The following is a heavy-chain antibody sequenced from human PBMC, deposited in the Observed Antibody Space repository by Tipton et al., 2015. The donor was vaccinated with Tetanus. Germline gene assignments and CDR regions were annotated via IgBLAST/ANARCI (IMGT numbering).Heavy chain of an antibody. D-gene: IGHD3-10*01. CDR3: ARGSGTSLPDY. V-gene: IGHV3-74*01. Sequence: SLRLSCAASGFTFSSYWMHWVRQAPGKGLVWVSRINSDGSSTSYADSVKGRFTISRGNAKNTLYLQMNSLRAEDTAVYYCARGSGTSLPDYWGRGTLVTVSS. CDR2: INSDGSST. CDR1: GFTFSSYW. J-gene: IGHJ4*02.